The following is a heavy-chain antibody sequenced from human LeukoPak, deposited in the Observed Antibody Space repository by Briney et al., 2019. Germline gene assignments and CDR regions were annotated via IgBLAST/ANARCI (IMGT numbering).Heavy chain of an antibody. D-gene: IGHD3-10*01. CDR1: GGSISSYY. CDR2: IYYSGST. Sequence: SETLSLTCTVSGGSISSYYWSWIRQPPGKGLEWIGYIYYSGSTNYNPSLKSRVTISVDTSKNQFSLKLSSVTAADTAVYYCARGGYYGSGNDFRFDPWGQGTLVTASS. CDR3: ARGGYYGSGNDFRFDP. J-gene: IGHJ5*02. V-gene: IGHV4-59*01.